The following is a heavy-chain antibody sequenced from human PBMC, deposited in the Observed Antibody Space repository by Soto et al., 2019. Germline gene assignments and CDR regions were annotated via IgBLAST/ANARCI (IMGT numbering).Heavy chain of an antibody. D-gene: IGHD6-19*01. J-gene: IGHJ4*02. CDR2: ISYDGSNK. V-gene: IGHV3-30-3*01. Sequence: QVQLVESGGGVVQPGRSLRLSCAASGFTFSSYAMHWVRQAPGKGLEWVAVISYDGSNKYYADPVKGRFTISRDNSKNTLYLQMNSLRAEDTAVYYCASGSSGWYYFDYWGQGTLVTVSS. CDR3: ASGSSGWYYFDY. CDR1: GFTFSSYA.